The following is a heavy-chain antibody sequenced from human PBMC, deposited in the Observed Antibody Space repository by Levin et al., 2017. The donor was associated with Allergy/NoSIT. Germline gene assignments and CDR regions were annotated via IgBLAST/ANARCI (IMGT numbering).Heavy chain of an antibody. CDR2: IIPIFGTA. CDR3: AIERGGSPLDY. D-gene: IGHD2-15*01. Sequence: GGSLRLSCKASGGTFSSYAISWVRQAPGQGLEWMGGIIPIFGTANYAQKFQGRVTITADESTSTAYMELSSLRSEDTAVYYCAIERGGSPLDYWGQGTLVTVSS. CDR1: GGTFSSYA. V-gene: IGHV1-69*01. J-gene: IGHJ4*02.